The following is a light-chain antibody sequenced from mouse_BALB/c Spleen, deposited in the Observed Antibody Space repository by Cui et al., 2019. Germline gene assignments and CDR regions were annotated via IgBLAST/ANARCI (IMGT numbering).Light chain of an antibody. CDR1: EDIYSR. CDR3: QQYWSTRT. V-gene: IGKV13-84*01. CDR2: GAT. Sequence: DIQMPPSSYSFYVSLGDRVTITCKASEDIYSRLAWYQQKPGNAPRLLISGATSLETGVPSRFSGSGSGKDYTLSITSLQTEDVATYYCQQYWSTRTFGGGTKLEIK. J-gene: IGKJ1*01.